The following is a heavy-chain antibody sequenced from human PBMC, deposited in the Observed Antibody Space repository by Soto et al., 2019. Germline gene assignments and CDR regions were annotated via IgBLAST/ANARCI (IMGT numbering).Heavy chain of an antibody. CDR1: GGSFSDYY. Sequence: QVQLQQRGAGLLKPSETLSLTCAVLGGSFSDYYWTWIRQPPGKGLEWTGEINHSGFTSYNPSLKSRLTLLVDTSTKEFSLYLSSVTAADTAAYHCVRGRAFMSRVDFDIWGEGTMVTVSS. CDR2: INHSGFT. D-gene: IGHD1-26*01. J-gene: IGHJ3*02. CDR3: VRGRAFMSRVDFDI. V-gene: IGHV4-34*02.